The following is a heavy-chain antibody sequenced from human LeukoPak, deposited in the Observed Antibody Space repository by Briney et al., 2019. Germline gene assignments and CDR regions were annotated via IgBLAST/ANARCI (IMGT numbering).Heavy chain of an antibody. V-gene: IGHV1-18*01. D-gene: IGHD3-3*01. CDR2: ISAYNGNT. CDR1: GYTFTSYG. CDR3: ARSPYDFWSGYYTPDY. Sequence: ASVKVSCKASGYTFTSYGISWVRQAPGQWLEWMGWISAYNGNTNYAQKLQGRVTMTTDTSTSTAYMELRSLRSDDTAVYYCARSPYDFWSGYYTPDYWGQGTLVTVSS. J-gene: IGHJ4*02.